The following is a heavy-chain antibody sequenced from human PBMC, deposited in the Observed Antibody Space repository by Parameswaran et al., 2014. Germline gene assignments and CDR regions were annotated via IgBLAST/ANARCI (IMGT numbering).Heavy chain of an antibody. CDR3: ARGHGRDCGGDCYSEVYIWFDP. J-gene: IGHJ5*02. D-gene: IGHD2-21*02. Sequence: GGSLRLSCAASGFTFSSYSMNWVRQAPGKGLEWVSYISSSSSTIYYADSVKGRFTISRDNAKNSLYLQMNSLRAEDTAVYYCARGHGRDCGGDCYSEVYIWFDPWGQGTLVTVSS. CDR2: ISSSSSTI. V-gene: IGHV3-48*04. CDR1: GFTFSSYS.